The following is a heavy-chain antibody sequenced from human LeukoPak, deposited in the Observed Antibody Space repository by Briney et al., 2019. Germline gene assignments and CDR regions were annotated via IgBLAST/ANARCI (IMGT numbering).Heavy chain of an antibody. D-gene: IGHD6-13*01. Sequence: GRSLRLSCAASGFTFSSYAMHWVRQAPGKGLEWVAVISYDGSNKYYADSVKGRFTISRDNSKNTLYLQMNSLRAEDTAVYYCARGGLSWCVDYWGQGILVTVSS. J-gene: IGHJ4*02. CDR3: ARGGLSWCVDY. CDR1: GFTFSSYA. V-gene: IGHV3-30-3*01. CDR2: ISYDGSNK.